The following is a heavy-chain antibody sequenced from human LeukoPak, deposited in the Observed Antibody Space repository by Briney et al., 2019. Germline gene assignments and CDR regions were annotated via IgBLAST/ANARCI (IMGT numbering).Heavy chain of an antibody. CDR1: GYTFTSYG. CDR3: ARVQWEPLAFDY. V-gene: IGHV1-18*01. Sequence: ASVKVSCKASGYTFTSYGISWVRQAPGQGLEWMGWISTYNVNTNYAQKFQGRVTMTTDTSTSTAYMELRSLRSDDTAVYYCARVQWEPLAFDYWGQGTLVTVSS. J-gene: IGHJ4*02. D-gene: IGHD1-26*01. CDR2: ISTYNVNT.